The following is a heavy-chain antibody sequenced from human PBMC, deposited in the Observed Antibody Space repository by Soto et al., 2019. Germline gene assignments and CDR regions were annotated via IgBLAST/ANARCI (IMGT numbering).Heavy chain of an antibody. D-gene: IGHD3-9*01. CDR2: IXXSXGXX. V-gene: IGHV1-46*01. Sequence: ASVKVSCKASGYTFTSYYMHLVRQAPGQGLXGMXXIXXSXGXXXYXXXFQGRVTMTRDTSTSTVYMELSSLRSEDTAVYYCARGRGFEGPLDYWGQGTLVTVSS. J-gene: IGHJ4*02. CDR3: ARGRGFEGPLDY. CDR1: GYTFTSYY.